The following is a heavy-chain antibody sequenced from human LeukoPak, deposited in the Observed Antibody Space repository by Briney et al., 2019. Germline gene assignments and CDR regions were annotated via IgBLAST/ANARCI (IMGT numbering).Heavy chain of an antibody. CDR1: GGSVSSSGYY. J-gene: IGHJ4*02. V-gene: IGHV4-31*03. CDR2: IFYSGST. D-gene: IGHD3-10*01. Sequence: SETLSLTCTVSGGSVSSSGYYWTWIRQHPGRGLEWLGYIFYSGSTYYNPSLKGRFTISLDTSKNQLSLKLSSVTAADTAVYYCARGTYYSSSGSYYNLDQWGQGTLVTVSS. CDR3: ARGTYYSSSGSYYNLDQ.